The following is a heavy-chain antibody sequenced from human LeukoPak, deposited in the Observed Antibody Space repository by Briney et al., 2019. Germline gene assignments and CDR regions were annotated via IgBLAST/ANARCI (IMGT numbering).Heavy chain of an antibody. CDR2: INPSCGST. D-gene: IGHD4-17*01. J-gene: IGHJ6*02. V-gene: IGHV1-46*01. CDR3: ARDLAYGDYVGYYYYYGMDV. Sequence: ASVKVSCKASGYTFTSYYMHWVRQAPGQGLEWMGIINPSCGSTSYAQKFQGRVTMTRDTSTSTVYMELSSLRSEDTAVYYCARDLAYGDYVGYYYYYGMDVWGQGTTVTVSS. CDR1: GYTFTSYY.